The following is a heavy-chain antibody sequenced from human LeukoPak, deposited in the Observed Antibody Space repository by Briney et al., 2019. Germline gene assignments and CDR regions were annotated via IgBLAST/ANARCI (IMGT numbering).Heavy chain of an antibody. CDR2: IYYSGST. CDR3: ASAVGSGYPDY. Sequence: SETLSLTCTVSGGSISSYYWSWIRQPPGKGLEWIGYIYYSGSTNYNPSLKSRVTISVDTSKNQFSLKLSSVTAADTAVYYCASAVGSGYPDYWGQGTLVTVSS. V-gene: IGHV4-59*08. CDR1: GGSISSYY. D-gene: IGHD3-22*01. J-gene: IGHJ4*02.